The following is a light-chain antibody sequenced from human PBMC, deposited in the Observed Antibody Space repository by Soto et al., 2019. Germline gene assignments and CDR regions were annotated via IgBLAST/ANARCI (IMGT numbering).Light chain of an antibody. V-gene: IGKV1-39*01. CDR1: QSISSY. CDR3: QQSYSTPALT. CDR2: AAS. Sequence: DIQMTQSPSSLSASVGDRVTITCGASQSISSYLNWYEQKPGKAHNPLIYAASSLQSRVPSRFSGSGSGTDFTLNISRLQPEDFASYYGQQSYSTPALTFGGGTKVEIK. J-gene: IGKJ4*01.